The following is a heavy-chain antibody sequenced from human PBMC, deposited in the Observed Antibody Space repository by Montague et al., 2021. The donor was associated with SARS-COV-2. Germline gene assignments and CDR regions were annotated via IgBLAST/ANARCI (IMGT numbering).Heavy chain of an antibody. CDR2: ITGSGSNT. Sequence: SLRLSCAASGFAFSNYAMSWVRQAPGKGLEWVSAITGSGSNTYYADSMKGRFTIFRDNSRSTLYLQINSLRAEDTGVYYCARQNWNDGGDYWGQGTLVTVSS. D-gene: IGHD1-1*01. V-gene: IGHV3-23*01. CDR1: GFAFSNYA. J-gene: IGHJ4*02. CDR3: ARQNWNDGGDY.